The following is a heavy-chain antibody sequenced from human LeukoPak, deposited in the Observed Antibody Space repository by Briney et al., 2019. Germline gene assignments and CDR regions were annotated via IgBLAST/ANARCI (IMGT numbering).Heavy chain of an antibody. D-gene: IGHD2-2*01. Sequence: GGSLRLSCAASGFTFSNYWMHWVRQGPGKGLVWVSRIKSDGSDPSYADSVKGRFTISRDNAKSTLYLQMNSLRAEDKAVYYCAKDRDPMPSRGMDVWGQGTTVAVSS. CDR3: AKDRDPMPSRGMDV. CDR2: IKSDGSDP. CDR1: GFTFSNYW. V-gene: IGHV3-74*01. J-gene: IGHJ6*02.